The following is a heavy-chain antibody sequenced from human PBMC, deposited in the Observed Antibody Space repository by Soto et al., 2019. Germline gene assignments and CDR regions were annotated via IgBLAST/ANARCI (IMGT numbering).Heavy chain of an antibody. CDR2: IYHSGNT. CDR3: AREERKGIISWFDP. CDR1: GYSISLGYY. D-gene: IGHD2-21*01. J-gene: IGHJ5*02. V-gene: IGHV4-38-2*02. Sequence: NPSETLSLTCAVSGYSISLGYYWGWIRQPPGKGLEWIGSIYHSGNTYYNPSLKSRVSISLDTSKNHFSLELTSVSAADTAVYFCAREERKGIISWFDPWGQGTPVTVSS.